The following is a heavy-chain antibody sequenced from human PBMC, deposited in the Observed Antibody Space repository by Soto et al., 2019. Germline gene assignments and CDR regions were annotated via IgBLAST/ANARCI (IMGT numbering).Heavy chain of an antibody. V-gene: IGHV4-59*01. CDR1: GGSISRYY. D-gene: IGHD1-26*01. CDR2: ISYSGST. Sequence: QVQLQESGPGLVKPSETLSLTCTVSGGSISRYYWSWIRQPPGKELEWIGYISYSGSTNYNPSHKSRVTISVDTSKNQFSLRLSSVTAADTAVYYCARGEGISYYYYMDVWGKGTTVTVSS. J-gene: IGHJ6*03. CDR3: ARGEGISYYYYMDV.